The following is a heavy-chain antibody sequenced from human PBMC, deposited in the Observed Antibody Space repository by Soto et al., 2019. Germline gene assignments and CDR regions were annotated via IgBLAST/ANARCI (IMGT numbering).Heavy chain of an antibody. V-gene: IGHV4-34*01. D-gene: IGHD2-2*02. CDR2: INHSGST. CDR3: ARGGWYCSSTSCYRGWIYYYYYGMDV. Sequence: PSETLSLTCAVYGGSFSGYYWSWIRQPPGKGLEWIGEINHSGSTNYNPSLKSRVTISVDTSKNQFSLKLSSVTAADTAVYYCARGGWYCSSTSCYRGWIYYYYYGMDVWGQGTTVTVSS. J-gene: IGHJ6*02. CDR1: GGSFSGYY.